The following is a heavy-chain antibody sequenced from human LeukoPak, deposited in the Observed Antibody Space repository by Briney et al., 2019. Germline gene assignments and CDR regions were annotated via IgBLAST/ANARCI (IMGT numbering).Heavy chain of an antibody. D-gene: IGHD2-2*03. J-gene: IGHJ5*02. V-gene: IGHV3-7*01. CDR2: IKQDGSEK. CDR3: ARDGYCSSTSCYGDWFDP. Sequence: GGSLRLSCAASGFTFSSYWMSWVRQAPGKGLEWVANIKQDGSEKYYVDSVKGRFTISRDNAKNSLYLQMNSLRAEDTAVYYCARDGYCSSTSCYGDWFDPWGQGTLVTVSS. CDR1: GFTFSSYW.